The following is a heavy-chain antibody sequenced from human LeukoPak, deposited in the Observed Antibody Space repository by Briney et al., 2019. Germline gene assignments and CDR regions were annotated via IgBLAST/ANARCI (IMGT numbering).Heavy chain of an antibody. CDR3: ARGKSWYRRAQDRDWFDP. Sequence: SETLSLTCAVYGGSFSGYYWSWIRQPPGKGLEWIGEINHSGSTNYNPSLKSRVTISVGTSKNQFSLKLSSVTAADTAVYYCARGKSWYRRAQDRDWFDPWGQGTLVTVSS. J-gene: IGHJ5*02. CDR1: GGSFSGYY. D-gene: IGHD1-14*01. V-gene: IGHV4-34*01. CDR2: INHSGST.